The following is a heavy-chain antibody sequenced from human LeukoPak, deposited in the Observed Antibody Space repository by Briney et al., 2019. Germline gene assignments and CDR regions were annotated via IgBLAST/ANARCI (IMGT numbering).Heavy chain of an antibody. Sequence: SVTVSFKASGGTFSNYAISWVRQAPGQGLEWMGGIIPIFGTANYAQKFQGRVTITSDESTSTAYMELSSLRSEDTAVYYCARALGYCSSTSCYSYYYYYGMDVWGKGTTVTVSS. J-gene: IGHJ6*04. CDR1: GGTFSNYA. CDR2: IIPIFGTA. V-gene: IGHV1-69*13. CDR3: ARALGYCSSTSCYSYYYYYGMDV. D-gene: IGHD2-2*01.